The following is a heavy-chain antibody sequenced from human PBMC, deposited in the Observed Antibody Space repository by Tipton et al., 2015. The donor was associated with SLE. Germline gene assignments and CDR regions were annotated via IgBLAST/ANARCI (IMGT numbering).Heavy chain of an antibody. D-gene: IGHD2-15*01. J-gene: IGHJ3*02. Sequence: TLSLTCTVSGGSIYNYYWSWVRQSAGKGLEWIGRIYITGSTNYSPSLKSRATLSVDTSKNQFSLKLSSVTAADTAVYYCARDRGSLGAFDIWGQGTMVTVSS. CDR3: ARDRGSLGAFDI. CDR1: GGSIYNYY. V-gene: IGHV4-4*07. CDR2: IYITGST.